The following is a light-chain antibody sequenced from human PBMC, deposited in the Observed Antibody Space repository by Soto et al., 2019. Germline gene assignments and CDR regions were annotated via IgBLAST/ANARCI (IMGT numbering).Light chain of an antibody. V-gene: IGKV3-15*01. CDR1: QSVSNN. CDR2: GAS. J-gene: IGKJ4*02. CDR3: QQYNTRSPLA. Sequence: EIVMTQSPATLSVSPGERATLSCRASQSVSNNLAWYQQKPGQAPRLLIFGASTRATGIPARFSGSGSGTEFTLTVSSLQSADFAVYYCQQYNTRSPLAFGGGTKVETK.